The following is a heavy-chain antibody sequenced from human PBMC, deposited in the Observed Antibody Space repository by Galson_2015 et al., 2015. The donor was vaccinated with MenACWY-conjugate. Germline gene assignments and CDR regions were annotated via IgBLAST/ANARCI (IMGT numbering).Heavy chain of an antibody. D-gene: IGHD2-2*01. Sequence: SVKVSCKASGYTFTTYPIHWVRQAPGQRLEWMGWINAGNGNTKYSQNFQGRVTIARDTSATTAYMELSSLRSEDTAVYYCSRSPKVVVPAAFFDSWGQGTLVTVSS. CDR3: SRSPKVVVPAAFFDS. J-gene: IGHJ4*02. CDR2: INAGNGNT. V-gene: IGHV1-3*01. CDR1: GYTFTTYP.